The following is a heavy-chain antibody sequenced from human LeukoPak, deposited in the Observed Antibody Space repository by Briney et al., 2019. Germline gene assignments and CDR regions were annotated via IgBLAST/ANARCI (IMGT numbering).Heavy chain of an antibody. V-gene: IGHV4-38-2*02. CDR2: IYHSGST. CDR1: GYSISSGFY. J-gene: IGHJ4*02. Sequence: SETLSLTCTVSGYSISSGFYWGWIRQPPGKGLECIGSIYHSGSTYYNPSLKSRVTISVDTSKNQFSLNLGSVTAADTAMYYCARAVGTSRNFFDYWGQGTLVTVSS. D-gene: IGHD4-23*01. CDR3: ARAVGTSRNFFDY.